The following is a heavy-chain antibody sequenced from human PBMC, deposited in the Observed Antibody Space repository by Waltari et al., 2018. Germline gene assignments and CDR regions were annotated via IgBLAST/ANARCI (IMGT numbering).Heavy chain of an antibody. J-gene: IGHJ6*02. V-gene: IGHV4-34*01. CDR1: GGSFSGYY. CDR2: INHSGST. Sequence: QVQLQQWGAGLLKPSETLSLTCAVYGGSFSGYYWSWIRQPPGKGLEWIGEINHSGSTNYNPSLKSRVTISVDTSKNQFSLKLSSVTAADTAVYYCARGQYSSGWYESGAGRGMDVWGQGTTVIVSS. CDR3: ARGQYSSGWYESGAGRGMDV. D-gene: IGHD6-19*01.